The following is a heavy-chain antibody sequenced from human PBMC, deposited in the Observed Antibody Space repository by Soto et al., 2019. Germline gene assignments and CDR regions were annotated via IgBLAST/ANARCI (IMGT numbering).Heavy chain of an antibody. D-gene: IGHD1-26*01. J-gene: IGHJ4*02. CDR3: ATQPPRAAEWVK. CDR2: IWHDGSYQ. Sequence: PGGSLRLSCAASGFSFSTYAMHWVRQAPGKGLEWVAIIWHDGSYQVYADSVKGRFTISRDNSKNILYLQMDSLRPDDTAVYYCATQPPRAAEWVKWGQGALVTVSS. CDR1: GFSFSTYA. V-gene: IGHV3-33*01.